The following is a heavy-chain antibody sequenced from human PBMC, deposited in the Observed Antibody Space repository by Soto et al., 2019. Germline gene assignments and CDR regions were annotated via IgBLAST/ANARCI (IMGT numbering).Heavy chain of an antibody. CDR1: GFRFTNYG. Sequence: ASVKVSCKASGFRFTNYGVSWVRQAPGQGLEWMGWISAYNGNTNYAQIVKGRVTMTTETSTSTVYMDLRSLRSDDTAVYYCTRDLGIAGPGALFDYWGQ. CDR3: TRDLGIAGPGALFDY. J-gene: IGHJ4*01. D-gene: IGHD6-13*01. V-gene: IGHV1-18*01. CDR2: ISAYNGNT.